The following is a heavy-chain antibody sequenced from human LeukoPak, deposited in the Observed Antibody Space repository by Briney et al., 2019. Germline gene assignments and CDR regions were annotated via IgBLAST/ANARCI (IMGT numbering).Heavy chain of an antibody. V-gene: IGHV3-23*01. D-gene: IGHD2-2*01. CDR2: ISHSGAST. CDR3: ARWGRDIVVVPAASSAFYYHYYMDV. Sequence: GGSLRLSCAASGFTFSSYAMNWVRQAPGKGLEWVSAISHSGASTYYADSVKGRFTISRDNAKKLLYLQMNSLRAEDTAVYYCARWGRDIVVVPAASSAFYYHYYMDVWGKGTTVTISS. J-gene: IGHJ6*03. CDR1: GFTFSSYA.